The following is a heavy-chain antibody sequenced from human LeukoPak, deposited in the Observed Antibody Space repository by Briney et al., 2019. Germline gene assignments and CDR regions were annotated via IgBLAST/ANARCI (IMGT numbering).Heavy chain of an antibody. V-gene: IGHV3-30-3*01. Sequence: PGRSLRLSCAASGFTFSSYAMHWVRQAPGKGLEWVAVISYDGSNKYYADSVKGRFTISRDNSKNTLYLQMNSPRAEDTAVYYCARGFYGAHDYWGQGTLVTVSS. D-gene: IGHD4-17*01. CDR1: GFTFSSYA. J-gene: IGHJ4*02. CDR2: ISYDGSNK. CDR3: ARGFYGAHDY.